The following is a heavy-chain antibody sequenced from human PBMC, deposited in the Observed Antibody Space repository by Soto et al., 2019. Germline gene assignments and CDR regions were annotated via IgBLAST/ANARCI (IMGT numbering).Heavy chain of an antibody. Sequence: EVQLVESGGGLAQPGGSLRLSCAASGFTFNNYWMTWIRQAPGKGLEWVANIKGDGSEKHFVDSVRGRFTISRDNAKNSLYLQMNSLRAEDTAVYYCVTDLIVRVSSLYYWGQGALVTVSS. D-gene: IGHD1-26*01. CDR3: VTDLIVRVSSLYY. V-gene: IGHV3-7*03. J-gene: IGHJ4*02. CDR2: IKGDGSEK. CDR1: GFTFNNYW.